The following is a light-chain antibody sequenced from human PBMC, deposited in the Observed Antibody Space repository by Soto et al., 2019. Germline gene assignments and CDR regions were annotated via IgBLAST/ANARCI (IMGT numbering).Light chain of an antibody. CDR1: SSDVGGYNY. CDR2: EVS. J-gene: IGLJ3*02. Sequence: QSALTQPASVSGSPGQSITISCTGTSSDVGGYNYVSWYQHHPGKAPKLMIYEVSNRPSGVSNRFSGSKSGNTASLTISGLQAEDEADYYCSSYTGSSTLLFGGGNKLTVL. CDR3: SSYTGSSTLL. V-gene: IGLV2-14*01.